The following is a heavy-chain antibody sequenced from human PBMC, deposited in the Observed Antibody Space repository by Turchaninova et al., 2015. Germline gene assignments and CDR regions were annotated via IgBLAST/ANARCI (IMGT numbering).Heavy chain of an antibody. V-gene: IGHV3-30-3*01. CDR3: ASPDTTMISFLYVAY. D-gene: IGHD5-18*01. Sequence: QVQLVESGGGVVQPGRSLRLSCAASGFTFSSYAMHWVCQAPGKGLEWGAVISYAGTKKYSADSVKGRFISARDKSKNTLYVQMNSLIAEDTAVYYCASPDTTMISFLYVAYWGQGTLVTVSS. CDR1: GFTFSSYA. J-gene: IGHJ4*02. CDR2: ISYAGTKK.